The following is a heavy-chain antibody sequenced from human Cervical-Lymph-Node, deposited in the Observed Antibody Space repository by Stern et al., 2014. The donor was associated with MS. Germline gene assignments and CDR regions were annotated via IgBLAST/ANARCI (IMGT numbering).Heavy chain of an antibody. Sequence: VQLVESGGGLVQPGGSLRLSCAASGLTFSTYALSWVRQAPGKGLEWVSTISVSGGSTSSADSVKGRFTLSRDNSKNTLYLHMSSLRPEDTAVYFCASNPVNTFGFVYRYFDYWGQGTLVTVSP. D-gene: IGHD3-9*01. CDR2: ISVSGGST. CDR3: ASNPVNTFGFVYRYFDY. J-gene: IGHJ4*02. CDR1: GLTFSTYA. V-gene: IGHV3-23*04.